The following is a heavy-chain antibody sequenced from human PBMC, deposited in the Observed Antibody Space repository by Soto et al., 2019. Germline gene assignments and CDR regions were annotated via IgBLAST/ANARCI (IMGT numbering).Heavy chain of an antibody. CDR3: AKPRSSLEWPPFDS. CDR2: IYSGGST. J-gene: IGHJ5*01. Sequence: GGSLRLSCAASGFTVSSNYMSWVRQAPGKGLEWVSVIYSGGSTYYADSVKGRFTISRDNSKNTLYLQMNNLRPEDSAVYYCAKPRSSLEWPPFDSWGHGTLVTVSS. CDR1: GFTVSSNY. D-gene: IGHD3-3*01. V-gene: IGHV3-66*04.